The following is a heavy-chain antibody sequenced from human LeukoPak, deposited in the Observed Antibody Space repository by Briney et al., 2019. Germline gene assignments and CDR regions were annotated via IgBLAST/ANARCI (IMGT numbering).Heavy chain of an antibody. V-gene: IGHV4-34*01. CDR1: GGSLSGYY. CDR2: INHSGST. Sequence: PSETLSLTCAVYGGSLSGYYWSWIRQPPGKGLEWIGEINHSGSTNYNPSLKSRVTISVDTSKNQFSLKLSSVTAADTAVYYCARLRSHSSGYYYGYYYMDVWGKGITVTVSS. J-gene: IGHJ6*03. CDR3: ARLRSHSSGYYYGYYYMDV. D-gene: IGHD3-22*01.